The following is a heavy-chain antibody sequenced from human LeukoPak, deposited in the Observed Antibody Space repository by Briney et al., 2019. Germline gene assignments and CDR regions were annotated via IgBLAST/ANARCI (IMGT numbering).Heavy chain of an antibody. V-gene: IGHV3-33*01. CDR1: GFTFSNYG. D-gene: IGHD4-17*01. Sequence: GGSLRLSCAASGFTFSNYGMHWVRQAPGKRLEWVAFIWYDGSNKFYPASVKCRFTISRDNSQNKLYLQMKSLIAADTAVYYCARGQYGDVLFDYWGQGTLVTVSS. J-gene: IGHJ4*02. CDR3: ARGQYGDVLFDY. CDR2: IWYDGSNK.